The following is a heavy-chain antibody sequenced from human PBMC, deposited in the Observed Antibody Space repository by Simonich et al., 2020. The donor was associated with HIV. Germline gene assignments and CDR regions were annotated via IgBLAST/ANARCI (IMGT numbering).Heavy chain of an antibody. V-gene: IGHV4-38-2*01. CDR1: GYSISSGYY. CDR2: IYHSGST. D-gene: IGHD3-22*01. Sequence: QVQLQESGPGLVKPSETLSLTCAVSGYSISSGYYWGWIRQPPGKGLEWIGSIYHSGSTHYNPSLKSRDTISVDTSKNQFSLKLSSVTAADTAVYYCASGYYYDSSGYPWYYYGMDVWGQGTTVTVSS. CDR3: ASGYYYDSSGYPWYYYGMDV. J-gene: IGHJ6*02.